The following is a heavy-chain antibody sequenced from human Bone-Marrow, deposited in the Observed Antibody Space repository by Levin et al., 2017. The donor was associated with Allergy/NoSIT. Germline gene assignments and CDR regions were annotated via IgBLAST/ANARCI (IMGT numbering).Heavy chain of an antibody. CDR2: ISSSGTTM. CDR3: ARDMNKAHYNYGLDV. CDR1: GFTLSDYY. D-gene: IGHD1/OR15-1a*01. J-gene: IGHJ6*02. Sequence: PGGSLRLSCAASGFTLSDYYMSWIRQAPGKGLEWVSYISSSGTTMYLADSVKGRFTISRDNAKNSLSLQMNSLRADDTAVYYCARDMNKAHYNYGLDVWGQGTTVTVSS. V-gene: IGHV3-11*01.